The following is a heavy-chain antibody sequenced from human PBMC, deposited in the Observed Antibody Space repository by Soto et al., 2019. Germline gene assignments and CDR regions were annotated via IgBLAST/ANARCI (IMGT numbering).Heavy chain of an antibody. V-gene: IGHV3-21*01. D-gene: IGHD2-8*01. CDR1: GFTFSSYS. CDR2: ISSSSSYI. Sequence: GGSLRLSCAASGFTFSSYSMNWVRQAPGKGLEWVSSISSSSSYIYYADSVKGRFTISRDNAKNSLYLQMNSLRAEDTAVYYCARAFYCTNGVCYFDYYYYGMDVWGQGTTVTVSS. CDR3: ARAFYCTNGVCYFDYYYYGMDV. J-gene: IGHJ6*02.